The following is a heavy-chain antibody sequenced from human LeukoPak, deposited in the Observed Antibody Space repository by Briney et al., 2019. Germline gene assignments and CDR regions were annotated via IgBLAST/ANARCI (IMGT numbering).Heavy chain of an antibody. CDR2: IYYSGST. D-gene: IGHD3-22*01. J-gene: IGHJ4*02. Sequence: PSESLSLTRTVSGGSVSSGSYYWSWIRQPPGKGLEWIGYIYYSGSTNYNPSLKSRVTISVDTSKNQFSLKLSSVTAADTAVYYCARIFFDYYYDSSGYYFDYWGQGTLVTVSS. CDR3: ARIFFDYYYDSSGYYFDY. CDR1: GGSVSSGSYY. V-gene: IGHV4-61*01.